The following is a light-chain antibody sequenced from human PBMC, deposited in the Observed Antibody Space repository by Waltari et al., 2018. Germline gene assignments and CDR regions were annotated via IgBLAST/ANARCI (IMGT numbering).Light chain of an antibody. V-gene: IGLV1-47*01. CDR3: AAWDDIVSGPV. CDR1: GSNLDPNY. CDR2: RND. Sequence: QSVLTQPPSASGTPGQRVTISCSGSGSNLDPNYVYWYQQLPGTAPRVLLYRNDQRPSGVPDRFSGSKSGASASLAISGLRSEDEAEYYCAAWDDIVSGPVFGGGTKLTVL. J-gene: IGLJ2*01.